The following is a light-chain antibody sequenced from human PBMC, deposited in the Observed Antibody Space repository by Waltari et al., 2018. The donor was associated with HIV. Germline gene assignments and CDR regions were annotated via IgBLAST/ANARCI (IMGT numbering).Light chain of an antibody. Sequence: QSALTQPASVSGSPGQSITISCTGTSSDVGGYNYVSWYHQHPGKAPKLMIYDVSNRPSGVSNRCSGSKPGNTASLTISGLQAEDEADYYCSSYTISSTLVFGGGTKLPVL. CDR2: DVS. J-gene: IGLJ2*01. V-gene: IGLV2-14*01. CDR1: SSDVGGYNY. CDR3: SSYTISSTLV.